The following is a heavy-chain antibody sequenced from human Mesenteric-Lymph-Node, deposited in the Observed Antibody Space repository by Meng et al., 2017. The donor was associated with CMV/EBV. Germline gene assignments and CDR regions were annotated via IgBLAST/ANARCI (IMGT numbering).Heavy chain of an antibody. Sequence: GESLKISCAASGFTFSTYSMNWVRQAPGKGLEWVSFISGGGSTIDYTDSVEGRFTISRDNAKNTLYLQMNSLRAEDTAVYYCAKDDDFRSGYSYFDYWGQGTLVTVSS. CDR2: ISGGGSTI. CDR1: GFTFSTYS. D-gene: IGHD3-3*01. J-gene: IGHJ4*02. CDR3: AKDDDFRSGYSYFDY. V-gene: IGHV3-48*04.